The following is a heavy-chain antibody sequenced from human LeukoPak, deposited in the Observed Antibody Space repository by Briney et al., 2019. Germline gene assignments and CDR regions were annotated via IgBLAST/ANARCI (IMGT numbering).Heavy chain of an antibody. D-gene: IGHD3-10*01. CDR2: INPNSGGT. CDR1: GYTFTGYY. Sequence: GASVKVSCKAPGYTFTGYYMHWVRQAPGQGLEWMGWINPNSGGTNYAQKFQGRVTMTRDTSISTAYMELSRLRSDDTAVYYCARKGQGAVRSYDYWGQGTLVTVSS. CDR3: ARKGQGAVRSYDY. V-gene: IGHV1-2*02. J-gene: IGHJ4*02.